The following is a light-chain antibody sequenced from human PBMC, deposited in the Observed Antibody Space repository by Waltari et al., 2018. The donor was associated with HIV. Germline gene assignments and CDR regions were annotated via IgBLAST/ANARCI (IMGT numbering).Light chain of an antibody. J-gene: IGLJ2*01. CDR1: SSNIGGNA. Sequence: QSVLTQPPSASGTPGQRVTITCSGSSSNIGGNAVNWYQQFPGTAPKLLIYTYNERPSGVPDRFSGSKSGTSASLAISGLQSEDEADYYCAAWDDSLNGVLFGGGTKLTVL. CDR2: TYN. CDR3: AAWDDSLNGVL. V-gene: IGLV1-44*01.